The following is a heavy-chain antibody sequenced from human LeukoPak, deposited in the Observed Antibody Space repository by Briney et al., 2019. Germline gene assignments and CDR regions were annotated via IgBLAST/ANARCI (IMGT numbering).Heavy chain of an antibody. V-gene: IGHV3-49*03. J-gene: IGHJ4*02. CDR1: GFTFGDYL. CDR2: ISGGTT. D-gene: IGHD6-19*01. Sequence: GGSLRLSCTASGFTFGDYLMSWFRKAPGKGLEWIGFISGGTTEYAASVKGRFTISRDDSTSIAYLQMNSLTTEDTAVYYCSRGSGWLSVYWGQGTLVTVSS. CDR3: SRGSGWLSVY.